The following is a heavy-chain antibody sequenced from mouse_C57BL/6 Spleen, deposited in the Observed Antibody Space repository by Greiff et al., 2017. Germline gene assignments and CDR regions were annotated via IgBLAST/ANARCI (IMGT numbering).Heavy chain of an antibody. CDR2: IYPGDGDT. Sequence: QVHVKQSGPELVKPGASVKISCKASGYAFSSSWMNWVKQRPGKGLEWIGRIYPGDGDTNYNGKFKGKATLTADKSSSTAYMQLSSLTSEDSAVYFCAGWGYGGSYDLDFDVWGTGTTVTVSS. J-gene: IGHJ1*03. D-gene: IGHD1-1*01. CDR3: AGWGYGGSYDLDFDV. V-gene: IGHV1-82*01. CDR1: GYAFSSSW.